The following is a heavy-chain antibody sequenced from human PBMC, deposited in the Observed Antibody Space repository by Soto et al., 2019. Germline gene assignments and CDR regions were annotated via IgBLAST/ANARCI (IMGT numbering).Heavy chain of an antibody. D-gene: IGHD3-22*01. CDR2: ISGSGGST. CDR1: GFTFSSYA. J-gene: IGHJ3*02. Sequence: GGSLRLSCAASGFTFSSYAMSWVRQAPGKGLEWVSAISGSGGSTYYADSVKGRFTISRDNSKNTLYLQMNSLRAEDTAVYYCASPQSYYYDSSGYYGGAFDIWGQGTMVTVSS. CDR3: ASPQSYYYDSSGYYGGAFDI. V-gene: IGHV3-23*01.